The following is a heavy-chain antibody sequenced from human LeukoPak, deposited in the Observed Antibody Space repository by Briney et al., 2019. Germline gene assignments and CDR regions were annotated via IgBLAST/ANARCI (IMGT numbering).Heavy chain of an antibody. Sequence: PGGSLRLSCAASGFTFSTYAMYWVRRAPGMGLEWVATVSSNGNNNAYYADSVKGRFTISRDNSKNTLFLQMDSLRADDTAVYYCARDTYAGSWSHLIYWGQGTLVTVSS. CDR2: VSSNGNNNA. CDR1: GFTFSTYA. V-gene: IGHV3-30-3*01. CDR3: ARDTYAGSWSHLIY. D-gene: IGHD6-13*01. J-gene: IGHJ4*02.